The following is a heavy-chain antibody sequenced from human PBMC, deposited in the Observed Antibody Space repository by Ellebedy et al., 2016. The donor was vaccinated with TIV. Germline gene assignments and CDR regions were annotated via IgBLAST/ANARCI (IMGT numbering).Heavy chain of an antibody. Sequence: GESLKISCAASGFIFRNYGMHWVRQAPGKGLEWVAILWSDESHEYYADSVKGRFTISRDISKNTLYLHMNSLRADDTAVYYCARGRGCTRTSCYFDSWGQGTLVTVSS. CDR2: LWSDESHE. V-gene: IGHV3-33*01. D-gene: IGHD2-2*01. J-gene: IGHJ4*02. CDR3: ARGRGCTRTSCYFDS. CDR1: GFIFRNYG.